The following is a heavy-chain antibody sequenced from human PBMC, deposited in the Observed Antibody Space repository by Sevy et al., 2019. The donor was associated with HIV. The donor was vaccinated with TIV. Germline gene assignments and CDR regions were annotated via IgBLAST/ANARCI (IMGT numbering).Heavy chain of an antibody. CDR2: IKSKIDGETT. J-gene: IGHJ4*02. CDR1: RFTFNNAW. CDR3: ATAPGYYDSAPFDY. Sequence: GGSLRLSCAVSRFTFNNAWMNWVRQAPGTGLQWVGLIKSKIDGETTDYAAPVKGRFTISRDDSKNTLFLQMNSLKIEDTAVYYCATAPGYYDSAPFDYWGPGTLVTVSS. D-gene: IGHD3-22*01. V-gene: IGHV3-15*01.